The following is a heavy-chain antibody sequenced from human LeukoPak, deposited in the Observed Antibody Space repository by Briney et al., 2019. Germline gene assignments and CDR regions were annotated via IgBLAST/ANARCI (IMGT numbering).Heavy chain of an antibody. CDR3: ARAKLVPDAFDI. CDR1: GFTFSSYA. CDR2: ISYDGSNK. V-gene: IGHV3-30*09. Sequence: PGGSLRLSCVASGFTFSSYAMNWVRQAPGKGLEWVAVISYDGSNKYYADSVKGRFAISRDNSKNTLYLQMNSLRAEDTAVYYCARAKLVPDAFDIWGQGTMVTVSS. J-gene: IGHJ3*02. D-gene: IGHD6-13*01.